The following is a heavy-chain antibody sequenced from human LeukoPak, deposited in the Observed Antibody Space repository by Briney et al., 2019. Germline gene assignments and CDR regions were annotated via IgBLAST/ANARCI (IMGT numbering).Heavy chain of an antibody. Sequence: ESGPTLGKPTQTLTLTCTFSGFSLTTRGVGVGWIRQPPGKALEWLALVYWDGDERYSPSLRSRLTLTKDTSKNQVVLTMTNMDPVDTATYYCAHRPGRGIPAAHWGQGTLVTVSS. D-gene: IGHD2-21*01. CDR2: VYWDGDE. CDR3: AHRPGRGIPAAH. V-gene: IGHV2-5*02. J-gene: IGHJ4*02. CDR1: GFSLTTRGVG.